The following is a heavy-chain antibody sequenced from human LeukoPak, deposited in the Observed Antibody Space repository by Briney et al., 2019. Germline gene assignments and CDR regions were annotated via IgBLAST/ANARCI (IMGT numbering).Heavy chain of an antibody. CDR2: ISAYNGNT. Sequence: ASVKVSYKASGYTFTSYGISWVRQAPGQGLEWMGWISAYNGNTNYAQKFQGRVTMTTDTSTSTAYMELRSLRSDDTAVYYCARVPGYSSGWYPIDYWGQGTLVTVSS. CDR3: ARVPGYSSGWYPIDY. CDR1: GYTFTSYG. V-gene: IGHV1-18*01. D-gene: IGHD6-19*01. J-gene: IGHJ4*02.